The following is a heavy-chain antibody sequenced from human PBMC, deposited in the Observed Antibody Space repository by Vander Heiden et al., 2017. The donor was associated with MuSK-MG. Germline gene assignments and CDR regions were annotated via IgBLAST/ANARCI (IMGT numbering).Heavy chain of an antibody. CDR3: ARDKGYYYDSSGYYNYYYYYGMDV. CDR2: ISSSSSYI. D-gene: IGHD3-22*01. CDR1: GFTFSSYS. J-gene: IGHJ6*02. V-gene: IGHV3-21*01. Sequence: EVQLVESGGGLVKPGGSLRLSCAASGFTFSSYSMNWVRQAPGKGLEWVSSISSSSSYIYYADSLKGRFNISRDNAKNSLYLQMNSLRAEDTAVYYCARDKGYYYDSSGYYNYYYYYGMDVWGQGTTVTVSS.